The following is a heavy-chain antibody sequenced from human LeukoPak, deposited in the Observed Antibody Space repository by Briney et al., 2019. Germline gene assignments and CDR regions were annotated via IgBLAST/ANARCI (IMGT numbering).Heavy chain of an antibody. Sequence: GRSLRLSCAASGFTFSSYGMHWVRQAPGKGLEWVAVISYDGSNKYYADSVKGRFTISRDNSKNTLYLQMNSLRAEDTAVYYCANIILSDYYYYGMDVWGQGTTVTVS. V-gene: IGHV3-30*18. CDR3: ANIILSDYYYYGMDV. CDR1: GFTFSSYG. CDR2: ISYDGSNK. D-gene: IGHD3-3*01. J-gene: IGHJ6*02.